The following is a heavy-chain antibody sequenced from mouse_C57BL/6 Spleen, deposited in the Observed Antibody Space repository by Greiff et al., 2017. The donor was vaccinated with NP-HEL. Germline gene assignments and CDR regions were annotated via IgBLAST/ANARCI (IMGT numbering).Heavy chain of an antibody. D-gene: IGHD1-1*02. J-gene: IGHJ4*01. Sequence: QVHVKQSGAELVKPGASVKLSCKASGYTFTSYWMHWVKQRPGQGLEWIGMIHPNSGSTNYNEKFKSKATLTVGKSSSTAYMQLSSLTSEDSAVYYCARDYDYYAMDYWGQGTSVTVSS. V-gene: IGHV1-64*01. CDR1: GYTFTSYW. CDR2: IHPNSGST. CDR3: ARDYDYYAMDY.